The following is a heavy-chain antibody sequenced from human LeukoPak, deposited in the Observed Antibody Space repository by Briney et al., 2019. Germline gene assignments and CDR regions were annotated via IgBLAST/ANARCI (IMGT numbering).Heavy chain of an antibody. J-gene: IGHJ5*02. D-gene: IGHD2-2*01. CDR2: IYYSGST. V-gene: IGHV4-59*08. Sequence: SEILSLTCTVSGGSISSYYWSWIRQPPGKGLEWIGYIYYSGSTNYNPSLKSRVTISVDTSRNQFSLKLSSVTAADTAVYYCARRVVQAAFDPWGQGTLVTVSS. CDR3: ARRVVQAAFDP. CDR1: GGSISSYY.